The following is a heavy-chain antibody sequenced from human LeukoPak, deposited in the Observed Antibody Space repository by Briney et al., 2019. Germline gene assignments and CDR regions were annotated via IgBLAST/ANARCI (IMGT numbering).Heavy chain of an antibody. CDR3: ARGPGIAAAPFDP. V-gene: IGHV4-34*01. CDR2: INHSGST. J-gene: IGHJ5*02. CDR1: GGSFSGYY. Sequence: PSETLSLTCAVYGGSFSGYYWSWIRQPPGKGLEWIGEINHSGSTNYNPSLKSRVTISVDTSKSQFSLKLSSVTAADTAVYYCARGPGIAAAPFDPWGQGTLVTVSS. D-gene: IGHD6-13*01.